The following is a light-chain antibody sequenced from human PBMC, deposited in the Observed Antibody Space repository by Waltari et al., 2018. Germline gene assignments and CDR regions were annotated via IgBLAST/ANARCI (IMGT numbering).Light chain of an antibody. V-gene: IGLV3-27*01. J-gene: IGLJ2*01. Sequence: YDLTQPFSVSVSPGQTATITFSGDVPAAKYVLWFQQKPGQAPTLILYKDTERPSGIPERFSGSSSGSTVTLTIRGALLEDEADYHCHAAADNNWFFGGGTKLTVL. CDR2: KDT. CDR1: VPAAKY. CDR3: HAAADNNWF.